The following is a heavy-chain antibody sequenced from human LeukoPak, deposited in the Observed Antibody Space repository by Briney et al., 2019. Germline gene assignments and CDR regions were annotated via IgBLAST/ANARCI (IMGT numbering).Heavy chain of an antibody. V-gene: IGHV3-30-3*01. J-gene: IGHJ4*02. CDR3: ARDCTNGVCYQFDY. D-gene: IGHD2-8*01. CDR2: ISYDGSNK. Sequence: PGGSLRLSCAASGFTSSSYAMHWVRQAPGKGLEWVAVISYDGSNKYYADSVKGRFTISRDNSKNTLYLQMNSLRAEDTAVYYCARDCTNGVCYQFDYWGQGTLVTVSS. CDR1: GFTSSSYA.